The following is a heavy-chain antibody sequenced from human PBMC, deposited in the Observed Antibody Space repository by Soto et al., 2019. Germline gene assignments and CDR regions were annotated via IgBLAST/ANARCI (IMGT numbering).Heavy chain of an antibody. Sequence: SETLSLTCYVFGDSVNSDNYYWTWIRQPPGKDLEWIGNIYFSGSTYYNPSLNSRVTLSIDTSKNHFSLKLTSVTAADTAMYYRARHRAVAGPDYRGQGTPVTVSS. CDR3: ARHRAVAGPDY. CDR2: IYFSGST. CDR1: GDSVNSDNYY. J-gene: IGHJ1*01. D-gene: IGHD6-19*01. V-gene: IGHV4-39*01.